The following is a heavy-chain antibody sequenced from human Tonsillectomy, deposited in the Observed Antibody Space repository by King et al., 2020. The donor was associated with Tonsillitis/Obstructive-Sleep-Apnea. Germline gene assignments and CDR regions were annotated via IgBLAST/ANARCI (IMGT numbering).Heavy chain of an antibody. Sequence: LQLQESGPGLVKPSETLSLTCTVSGDSIRSRTYYWGWIRQPPGKGLECIGCIYYSGTTYYNPSLRSRVTMSVDTSKNQFSLKLRSVTASDTAVYYCAKFWGGDGLRPPDYWGQGTLVTVSS. V-gene: IGHV4-39*01. CDR2: IYYSGTT. D-gene: IGHD3-16*01. CDR1: GDSIRSRTYY. CDR3: AKFWGGDGLRPPDY. J-gene: IGHJ4*02.